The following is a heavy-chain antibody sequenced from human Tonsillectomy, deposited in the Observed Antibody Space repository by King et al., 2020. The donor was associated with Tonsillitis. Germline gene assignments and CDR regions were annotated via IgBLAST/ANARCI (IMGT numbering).Heavy chain of an antibody. D-gene: IGHD6-13*01. V-gene: IGHV3-74*01. J-gene: IGHJ4*02. CDR1: GFTFSSYW. CDR2: MNSDGSST. Sequence: VQLVESGGGLVQPGGSLRLSCAASGFTFSSYWMHWVRQAPGKGLVWVSRMNSDGSSTSNADSVKGRYTISRDNAKNTLYLQMNSLRAEDTAVYYCARDLGSSWYRYWGQGTLVTVSS. CDR3: ARDLGSSWYRY.